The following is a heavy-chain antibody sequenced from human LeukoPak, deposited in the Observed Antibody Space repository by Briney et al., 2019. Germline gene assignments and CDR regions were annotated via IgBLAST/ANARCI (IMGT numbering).Heavy chain of an antibody. CDR3: ARPIVVVPAATHFTFDY. Sequence: SETLSLTCTVSGYSISSGYYWGWIRQPPGKGLEWIGSIYYSGSTYYNPSLKSRVTISVDTSKNQFSLKLSSVTAADTAVYYCARPIVVVPAATHFTFDYWGQGTLVTVSS. J-gene: IGHJ4*02. CDR2: IYYSGST. CDR1: GYSISSGYY. D-gene: IGHD2-2*01. V-gene: IGHV4-38-2*02.